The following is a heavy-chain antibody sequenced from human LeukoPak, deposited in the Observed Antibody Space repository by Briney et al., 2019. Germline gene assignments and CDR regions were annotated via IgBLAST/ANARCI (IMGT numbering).Heavy chain of an antibody. CDR3: ATDSAGRVTMVRGPLDY. J-gene: IGHJ4*02. CDR2: ISYDGSNK. CDR1: GFTFSSYG. D-gene: IGHD3-10*01. Sequence: GGSLRLSCAASGFTFSSYGMHWVRQAPGKGLEWVALISYDGSNKYYADSVEGRFTISRDNSKNTLYLQMNSLRPEDTAVYYCATDSAGRVTMVRGPLDYWGQGTLVTVSS. V-gene: IGHV3-30*03.